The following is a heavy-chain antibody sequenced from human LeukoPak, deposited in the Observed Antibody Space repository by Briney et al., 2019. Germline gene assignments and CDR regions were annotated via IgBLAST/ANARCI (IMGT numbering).Heavy chain of an antibody. D-gene: IGHD3-22*01. V-gene: IGHV4-59*08. CDR1: GGSINSYY. CDR3: ARRSYYDSSAIFDY. Sequence: SETLSLTCTVSGGSINSYYWGWIRQPPEKGLEWIGYIYYSGSTTYNPSLKSRVTISVDTSKNQFSLKLSSVTAADTAVFYCARRSYYDSSAIFDYWGQGTLVTVSS. J-gene: IGHJ4*02. CDR2: IYYSGST.